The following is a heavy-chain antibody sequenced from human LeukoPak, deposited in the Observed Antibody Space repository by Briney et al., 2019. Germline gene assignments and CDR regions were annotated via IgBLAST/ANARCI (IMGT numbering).Heavy chain of an antibody. J-gene: IGHJ6*03. CDR3: ARGVAEGFYYYYMDV. CDR2: IYHSGIT. D-gene: IGHD3-3*01. Sequence: SETLSLTCTVSGGSISSSSYYWGWIRQPPGKGLEWIGSIYHSGITYYNPSLKSRVTISVDTSKNQFSLQLNSVTPEDTAVYYCARGVAEGFYYYYMDVWGKGTTVTVSS. V-gene: IGHV4-39*07. CDR1: GGSISSSSYY.